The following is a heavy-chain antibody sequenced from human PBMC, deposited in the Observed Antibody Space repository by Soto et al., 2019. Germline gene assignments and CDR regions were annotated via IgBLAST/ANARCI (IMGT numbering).Heavy chain of an antibody. CDR2: MSSSSSNK. CDR1: GFTFSSYS. D-gene: IGHD6-19*01. V-gene: IGHV3-21*01. J-gene: IGHJ5*02. CDR3: ARDRGSSGWYAGGWFDP. Sequence: EVQLVESGGGLVKPGGSLRLSCAASGFTFSSYSMNWVRQAPGKGLEWVSCMSSSSSNKYYADSVKGRFTISRDNAKNSLYLQMNSLRAEDTAVYYCARDRGSSGWYAGGWFDPWGQGTLVTVSS.